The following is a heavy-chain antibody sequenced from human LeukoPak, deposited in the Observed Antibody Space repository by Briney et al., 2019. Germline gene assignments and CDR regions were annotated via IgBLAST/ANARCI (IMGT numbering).Heavy chain of an antibody. Sequence: PGGSLRLSCAASGFTFSRNGMHWVRQAPGKGLEWVAVIWYDGSNKYYADSVKGRFTISRDNSKNTLYLQMNSLRVENTAVYYCARDLHGSGSNWLDPWGQGTLVTVSS. V-gene: IGHV3-33*01. D-gene: IGHD3-10*01. J-gene: IGHJ5*02. CDR1: GFTFSRNG. CDR2: IWYDGSNK. CDR3: ARDLHGSGSNWLDP.